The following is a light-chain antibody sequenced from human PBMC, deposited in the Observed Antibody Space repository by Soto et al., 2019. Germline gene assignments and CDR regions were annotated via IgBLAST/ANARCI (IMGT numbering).Light chain of an antibody. V-gene: IGLV2-8*01. Sequence: SALTQPPSASGSPGQSVAISCTGTSSNVGGYNYVSWYQQHPGKAPKLLIYEVNKRPSGVPDRFSGSKSGNTASLTVSGLQADDEADYYCSSYGGSNVFGTGTKVTVL. J-gene: IGLJ1*01. CDR3: SSYGGSNV. CDR1: SSNVGGYNY. CDR2: EVN.